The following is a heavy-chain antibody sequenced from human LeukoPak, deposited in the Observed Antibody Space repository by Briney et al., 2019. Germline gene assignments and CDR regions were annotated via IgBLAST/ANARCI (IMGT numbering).Heavy chain of an antibody. CDR3: ARDWRIVVVTAQLAFDI. Sequence: ASVKVSCKASGYIFTSYGISWVRQAPGQGLEWMGWISAYNGNTNYAQKLQGRVTMTTDTSTSTAYMELRSLRSDDTAVYYCARDWRIVVVTAQLAFDIWGQGTMVTVSS. J-gene: IGHJ3*02. CDR2: ISAYNGNT. CDR1: GYIFTSYG. D-gene: IGHD2-21*02. V-gene: IGHV1-18*01.